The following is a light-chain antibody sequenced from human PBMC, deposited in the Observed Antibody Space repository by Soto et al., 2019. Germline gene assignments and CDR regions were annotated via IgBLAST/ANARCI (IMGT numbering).Light chain of an antibody. CDR1: QSVSSN. CDR3: QQYNNWPYT. J-gene: IGKJ2*01. CDR2: GAS. Sequence: EIVMTQSPATLSVSPGERATLSCRASQSVSSNLAWYQQKPGQAPRLLIYGASTRATGIPARFSGSGSGTVFTRTISSLQSEDFTVYYCQQYNNWPYTFGQATKLEIK. V-gene: IGKV3-15*01.